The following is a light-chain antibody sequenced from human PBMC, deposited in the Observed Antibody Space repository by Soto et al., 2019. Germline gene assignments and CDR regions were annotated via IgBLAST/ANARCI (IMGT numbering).Light chain of an antibody. J-gene: IGLJ3*02. CDR2: GNS. V-gene: IGLV1-40*01. Sequence: QSVLTQPPSVSGAPGQRVTISCTGSSSNIGAGYDVYWYQQLPGTAPKLLIYGNSNRPSGVPDRFSGSKSGTSASLAITGVHADEEEDYYCQSYDRSLSGWVFGGGTKLTVL. CDR1: SSNIGAGYD. CDR3: QSYDRSLSGWV.